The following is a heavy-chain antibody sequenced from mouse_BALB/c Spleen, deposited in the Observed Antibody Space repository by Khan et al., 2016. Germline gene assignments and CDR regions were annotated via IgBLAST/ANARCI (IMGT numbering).Heavy chain of an antibody. D-gene: IGHD2-2*01. CDR3: TGSGALYGYFAY. J-gene: IGHJ3*01. Sequence: EVQLQESGPGLVKPSQSLSLTCTVTGYSITSDYAWNWIRQLPRNKLECLGYISSSGTTIYNPSLKSRISITRDTSKNQFFLQLNSVTTGDTATYYCTGSGALYGYFAYWGRGTLVAVA. CDR1: GYSITSDYA. CDR2: ISSSGTT. V-gene: IGHV3-2*02.